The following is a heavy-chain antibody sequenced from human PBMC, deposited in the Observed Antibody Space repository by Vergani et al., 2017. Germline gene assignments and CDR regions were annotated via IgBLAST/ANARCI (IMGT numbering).Heavy chain of an antibody. CDR3: ARDGAGGYYGDYVRVFDY. CDR1: GFTFSSYG. D-gene: IGHD4-17*01. Sequence: VQLLESGGGLVQPGGSLRLSCAASGFTFSSYGISWVRQAPGQGLEWMGWISAYNGNTNYAQKLQGRVTMTTDTSTSTAYMELRSLRSDDTAVYYCARDGAGGYYGDYVRVFDYWGQGTLVTVSS. V-gene: IGHV1-18*01. J-gene: IGHJ4*02. CDR2: ISAYNGNT.